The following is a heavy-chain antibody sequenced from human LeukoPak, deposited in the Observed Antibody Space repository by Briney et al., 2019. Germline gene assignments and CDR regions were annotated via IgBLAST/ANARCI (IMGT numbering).Heavy chain of an antibody. CDR1: GYTFTDYY. Sequence: ASVKVSCKASGYTFTDYYLHWVRQAPGQGLEWMGWINPKSGVTDSKMKFQGRVTLTRDTSITTAYMELISLTSDDATVYYCARAGGYCGSTSCYSGYYYYFMDVWGKGTTVTVSS. J-gene: IGHJ6*03. CDR2: INPKSGVT. D-gene: IGHD2-2*01. CDR3: ARAGGYCGSTSCYSGYYYYFMDV. V-gene: IGHV1-2*02.